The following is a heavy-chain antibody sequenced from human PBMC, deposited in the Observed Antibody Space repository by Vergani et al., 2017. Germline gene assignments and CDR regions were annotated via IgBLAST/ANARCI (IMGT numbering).Heavy chain of an antibody. J-gene: IGHJ4*02. CDR1: GFTFSSYA. CDR2: ISGNGGST. D-gene: IGHD3-22*01. V-gene: IGHV3-23*01. Sequence: EVQLLQSGGGLVQPGGSLRLSCAASGFTFSSYAMSWVRQAPGKGLEWVSSISGNGGSTYYADSVKGRFTISRDNSKNTLYLQMNSLRAEDTAVYYCPKALQYYDSSGYPYWGQGTLVTVSS. CDR3: PKALQYYDSSGYPY.